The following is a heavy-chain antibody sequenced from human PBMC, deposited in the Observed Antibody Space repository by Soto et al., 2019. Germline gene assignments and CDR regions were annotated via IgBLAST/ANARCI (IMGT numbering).Heavy chain of an antibody. Sequence: PSETLSLTCTVSGGSISSYYWSWIRQPPGKGLEWIGYIYYSGSTNYNPSLKSRVTISVDTSKNQFSLKLSSVTAADTAVYYCARDPSSGWFGFDYWGQGTLVTSPQ. CDR3: ARDPSSGWFGFDY. J-gene: IGHJ4*02. CDR1: GGSISSYY. CDR2: IYYSGST. V-gene: IGHV4-59*01. D-gene: IGHD6-19*01.